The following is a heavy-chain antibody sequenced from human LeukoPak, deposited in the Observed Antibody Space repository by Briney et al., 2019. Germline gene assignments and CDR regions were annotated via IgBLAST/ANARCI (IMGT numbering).Heavy chain of an antibody. Sequence: ASVKVSCKASGYTFTGYYMHWVRQAPGQGLEWMGWINTNSGGTNYAQKFQGRVTMTRATSISTAYMELSRLRSDDTAVYYCARVLVPAATDDAFDIWGQGTMVTASS. CDR2: INTNSGGT. J-gene: IGHJ3*02. CDR1: GYTFTGYY. D-gene: IGHD2-2*01. CDR3: ARVLVPAATDDAFDI. V-gene: IGHV1-2*02.